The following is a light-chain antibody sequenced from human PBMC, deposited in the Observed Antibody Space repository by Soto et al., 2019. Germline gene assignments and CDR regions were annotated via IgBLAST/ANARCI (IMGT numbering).Light chain of an antibody. CDR1: SSDVGGYNY. CDR3: NSYAGSNVYV. J-gene: IGLJ1*01. CDR2: EVS. V-gene: IGLV2-8*01. Sequence: QSVLTQPPSASGSPGQSVTISCTGTSSDVGGYNYVSWYQQHPGKAPKLMIYEVSKRPSGVPDRFSGSKSGNTASLTVSGLQAEDEADYYCNSYAGSNVYVFGTGT.